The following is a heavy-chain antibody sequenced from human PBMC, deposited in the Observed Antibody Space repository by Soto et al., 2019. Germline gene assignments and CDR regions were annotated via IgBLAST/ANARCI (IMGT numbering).Heavy chain of an antibody. CDR1: GYTFTSYY. D-gene: IGHD3-10*01. V-gene: IGHV1-46*01. Sequence: ASVKVSCKASGYTFTSYYMHWVRQAPGHGLEWMGIINAGSCGTSYAQKFQGRVIMTRDMSTDTVYMQLSSLGSEDTAVYYCARQFGSGIYYFDHWGRGTLVTVSS. CDR3: ARQFGSGIYYFDH. CDR2: INAGSCGT. J-gene: IGHJ4*02.